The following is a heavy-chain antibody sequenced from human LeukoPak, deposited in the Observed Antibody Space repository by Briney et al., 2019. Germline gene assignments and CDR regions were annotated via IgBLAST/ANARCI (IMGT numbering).Heavy chain of an antibody. D-gene: IGHD3-10*01. V-gene: IGHV3-69-1*01. CDR1: GFTFSYYA. J-gene: IGHJ6*02. Sequence: PGGSLRLSCAASGFTFSYYAMSWVRQAPGRGLEWVSGISGSDNTYYADSVKGRFTISRDNAKNSLYLQMNSLRAEDTAVYYCARDLVVRGVNPGYYYYGMDVWGQGTTVTVSS. CDR3: ARDLVVRGVNPGYYYYGMDV. CDR2: ISGSDNT.